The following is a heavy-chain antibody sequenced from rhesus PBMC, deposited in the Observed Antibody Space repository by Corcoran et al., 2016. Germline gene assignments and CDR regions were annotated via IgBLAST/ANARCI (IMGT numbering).Heavy chain of an antibody. Sequence: QVQLQESGPGLVKPSETLSLTCAVSGYSISSGYYWGWIRQPPGKGLEYIGYMSGSSGSTYYNPSLKNRVTISKDTSKNQFSLKLSSVTAADTAMYYCARLRSGSSPDYWGQGVLVTVSS. CDR1: GYSISSGYY. J-gene: IGHJ4*01. D-gene: IGHD6-25*01. V-gene: IGHV4-99*01. CDR2: MSGSSGST. CDR3: ARLRSGSSPDY.